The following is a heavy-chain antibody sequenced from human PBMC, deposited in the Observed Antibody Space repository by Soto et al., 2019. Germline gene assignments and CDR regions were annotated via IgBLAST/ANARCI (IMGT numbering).Heavy chain of an antibody. V-gene: IGHV4-34*01. J-gene: IGHJ5*02. CDR1: GGSFSGYY. Sequence: PSEPLSLTCAVYGGSFSGYYWSWIRQPPGKGLEWIGEINHTGSTNYNPCLKSRVTISVDTSKNQFSLKLSAVTAADTAVYYGARGSRMVRGVIITRTVRFDPWGQGTLVTVSS. CDR2: INHTGST. CDR3: ARGSRMVRGVIITRTVRFDP. D-gene: IGHD3-10*01.